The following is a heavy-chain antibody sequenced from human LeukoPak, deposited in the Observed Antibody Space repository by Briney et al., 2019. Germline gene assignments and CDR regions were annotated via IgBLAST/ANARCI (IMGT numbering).Heavy chain of an antibody. CDR1: GFTFDDYA. CDR2: ISWNSGSI. Sequence: GGSLRPSCAASGFTFDDYAMHWVRQAPGKGLEWVSGISWNSGSIGYADSVKGRFTISRDNAKNSLYLQMNSLRAEDMALYYCAKGWDLDYWGQGTLVTVSS. D-gene: IGHD1-26*01. CDR3: AKGWDLDY. V-gene: IGHV3-9*03. J-gene: IGHJ4*02.